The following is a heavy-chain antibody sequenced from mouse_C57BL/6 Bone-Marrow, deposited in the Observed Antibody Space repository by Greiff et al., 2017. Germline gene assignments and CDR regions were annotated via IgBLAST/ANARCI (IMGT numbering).Heavy chain of an antibody. CDR2: ISAGGSYT. V-gene: IGHV5-4*01. D-gene: IGHD2-4*01. CDR1: GFTFSSYA. Sequence: DVHLVESGGGLVKPGGSLKLSCAASGFTFSSYAMSWVRQTPEKRLEWVATISAGGSYTYYPDNVKGRFTISRDNAKNNLYLQMSHLTSEDTAVYYCARGGLRRGAYWGQGTLVTVSA. CDR3: ARGGLRRGAY. J-gene: IGHJ3*01.